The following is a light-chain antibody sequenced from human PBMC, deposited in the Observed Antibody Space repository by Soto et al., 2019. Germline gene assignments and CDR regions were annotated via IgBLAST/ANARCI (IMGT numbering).Light chain of an antibody. Sequence: QSVLTQPASVSGSPGQSITISCTGTSSDVGSYNLVSWYQQHPGKAPNLMIYEGSKRPSGVSNRFSGSKSGNTASLTISGLHAEDEADYYCCSYAGSSTFVFGTGTKVTVL. CDR2: EGS. V-gene: IGLV2-23*01. CDR3: CSYAGSSTFV. CDR1: SSDVGSYNL. J-gene: IGLJ1*01.